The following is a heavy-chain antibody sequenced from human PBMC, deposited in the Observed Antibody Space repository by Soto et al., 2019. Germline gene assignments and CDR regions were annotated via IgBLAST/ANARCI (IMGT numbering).Heavy chain of an antibody. CDR2: IIPMFGTA. Sequence: QVQLVQSGAEVKKPESSVKVSCKAPGGTFSTYAISWVRQAPGQGLEWMGGIIPMFGTANYAQRLQDRVTITADESTNTVDMALSSLRSEGTAVYFCASGIQLWLRRINNGYSGWGQGTLVTVSS. CDR1: GGTFSTYA. J-gene: IGHJ4*02. V-gene: IGHV1-69*12. D-gene: IGHD5-18*01. CDR3: ASGIQLWLRRINNGYSG.